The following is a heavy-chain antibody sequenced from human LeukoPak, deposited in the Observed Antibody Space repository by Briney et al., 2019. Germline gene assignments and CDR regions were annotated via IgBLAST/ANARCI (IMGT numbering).Heavy chain of an antibody. J-gene: IGHJ6*02. V-gene: IGHV3-30*03. CDR3: AREDYYYGMDV. CDR2: ISYDGSNK. Sequence: GGSLRLSCAASGFTFSSYGMHWVRQAPGKGLEWVAVISYDGSNKYYADSVKGRFTISRDNSKNTLYLQMNSLRAEDTAVYYCAREDYYYGMDVWGQGTTVTVSS. CDR1: GFTFSSYG.